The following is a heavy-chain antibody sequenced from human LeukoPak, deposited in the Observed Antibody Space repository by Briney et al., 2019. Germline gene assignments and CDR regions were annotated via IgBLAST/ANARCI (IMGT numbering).Heavy chain of an antibody. V-gene: IGHV4-38-2*01. CDR2: IYHSGST. CDR1: GYSISSGYY. CDR3: AGKYYYDSSGYFYVDY. D-gene: IGHD3-22*01. Sequence: SETLSLTCVVSGYSISSGYYWGWIRQSPGKGLEWTGSIYHSGSTYYNPSLKSRVTISVDTSKNPFSLKLSSVTAADTAVYYCAGKYYYDSSGYFYVDYWGQGTLVTVSS. J-gene: IGHJ4*02.